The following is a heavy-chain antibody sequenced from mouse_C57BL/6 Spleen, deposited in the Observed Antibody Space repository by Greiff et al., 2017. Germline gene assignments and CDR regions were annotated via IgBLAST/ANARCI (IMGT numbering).Heavy chain of an antibody. J-gene: IGHJ1*03. V-gene: IGHV1-82*01. Sequence: QVHVKQSGPELVKPGASVKISCKASGYAFSSSWMNWVKQRPGKGLEWIGRIYPGDGDTNYNGKFKGKATLTADKSSSTAYMQLSSLTSEDSAVYVCARRGANWDEYFDVWGTGTTVTVSS. CDR3: ARRGANWDEYFDV. CDR1: GYAFSSSW. CDR2: IYPGDGDT. D-gene: IGHD4-1*01.